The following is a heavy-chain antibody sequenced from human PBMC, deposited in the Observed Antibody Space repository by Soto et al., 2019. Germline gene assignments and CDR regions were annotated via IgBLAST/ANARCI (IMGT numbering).Heavy chain of an antibody. CDR1: VFTVSSYA. V-gene: IGHV3-23*01. D-gene: IGHD6-19*01. J-gene: IGHJ4*02. CDR3: AKDSVAGPTYYFDY. CDR2: ISGSGGST. Sequence: PGGTLRLSGAASVFTVSSYAMSWVRQAPGKGLEWVSAISGSGGSTYYADSVKGRFTISRDNSKNTLYLQMNSLRAEDTAVYYCAKDSVAGPTYYFDYWGQGTLVTAPQ.